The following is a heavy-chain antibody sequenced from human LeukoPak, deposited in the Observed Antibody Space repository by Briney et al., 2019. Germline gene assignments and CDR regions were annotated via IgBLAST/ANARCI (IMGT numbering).Heavy chain of an antibody. V-gene: IGHV3-30-3*01. Sequence: GGSLRLSCAASGFTFSSYAMHWVRQAPGKGLEWVAVISYDGSNKYYADSVKGRFTISRDNSKNTLYLQMNSLRAEDTAVYYCAKERPITIFGVVGDYWGRGTLVTVSS. J-gene: IGHJ4*02. CDR1: GFTFSSYA. CDR3: AKERPITIFGVVGDY. CDR2: ISYDGSNK. D-gene: IGHD3-3*01.